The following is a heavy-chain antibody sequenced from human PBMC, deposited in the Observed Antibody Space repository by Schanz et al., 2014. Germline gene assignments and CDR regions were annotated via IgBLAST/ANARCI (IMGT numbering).Heavy chain of an antibody. CDR1: GFTFSRSG. V-gene: IGHV3-33*06. Sequence: QVQLVESGGGLVQPGRSLRLSCAASGFTFSRSGMHWVRQAPGKGLEWVAIIWFDGSKKYYADAVKGRFTIYRDDSKNTLFLQMDSLRAEDTAVYYCAKDYRTGAIDYWGQGTLVTVS. J-gene: IGHJ4*02. CDR3: AKDYRTGAIDY. D-gene: IGHD7-27*01. CDR2: IWFDGSKK.